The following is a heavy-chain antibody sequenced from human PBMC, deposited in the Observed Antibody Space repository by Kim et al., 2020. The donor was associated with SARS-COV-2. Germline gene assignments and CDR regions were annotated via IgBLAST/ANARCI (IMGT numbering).Heavy chain of an antibody. V-gene: IGHV1-3*01. J-gene: IGHJ3*02. D-gene: IGHD3-10*01. Sequence: KYSPKFQGRVTITRDTSASTAYMELSSLRSEDTAVYYCARDVLLWFGNPDAFDIWGQGTMVTVSS. CDR3: ARDVLLWFGNPDAFDI.